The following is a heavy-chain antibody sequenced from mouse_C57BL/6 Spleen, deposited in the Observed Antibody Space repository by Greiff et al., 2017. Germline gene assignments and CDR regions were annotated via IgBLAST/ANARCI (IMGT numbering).Heavy chain of an antibody. CDR3: GVRQLRPIFDY. D-gene: IGHD3-2*02. CDR2: IHPTSGST. CDR1: GYTFTSYW. J-gene: IGHJ2*01. Sequence: VQLQQSGAELVKPGASVKLSCKASGYTFTSYWMHWVKQRPGQGLEWIGMIHPTSGSTNYNEKFKSKATLTVDKSSSTAYMQLSSLTSEDSAVYYCGVRQLRPIFDYWGQGTTLTVSS. V-gene: IGHV1-64*01.